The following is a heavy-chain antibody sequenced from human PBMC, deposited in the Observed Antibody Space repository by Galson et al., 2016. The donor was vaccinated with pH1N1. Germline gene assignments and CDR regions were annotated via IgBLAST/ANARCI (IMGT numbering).Heavy chain of an antibody. D-gene: IGHD4-17*01. Sequence: PALVKPTQTLTLTCTFSGFSLSTSGMRVSWIRQPPGKALEWLARIDWDDDKFYSTSLKTRLTISKDTSKNQVVLTMTNMDPMDTATYYCARNLYGDYADYFDYWGQGTLVTVSS. CDR3: ARNLYGDYADYFDY. CDR1: GFSLSTSGMR. V-gene: IGHV2-70*04. J-gene: IGHJ4*02. CDR2: IDWDDDK.